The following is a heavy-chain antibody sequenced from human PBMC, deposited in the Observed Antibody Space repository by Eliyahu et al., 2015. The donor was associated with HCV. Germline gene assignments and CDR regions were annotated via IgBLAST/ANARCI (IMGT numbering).Heavy chain of an antibody. D-gene: IGHD4-17*01. J-gene: IGHJ6*02. V-gene: IGHV3-23*01. CDR1: GFTFSXYA. CDR3: AKGPGPYGDYYYYGMDV. Sequence: EVQLLESGGGLVQPGGSLRLSCAASGFTFSXYAMSWVRQXPGKGLGWVSAISGSGGSTYYADSVKGRFTISRDNSKNTLYLQMNSLRAEDTAVYYCAKGPGPYGDYYYYGMDVWGQGTTVTVSS. CDR2: ISGSGGST.